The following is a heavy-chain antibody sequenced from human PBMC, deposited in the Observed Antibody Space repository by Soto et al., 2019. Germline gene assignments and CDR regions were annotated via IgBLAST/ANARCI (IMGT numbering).Heavy chain of an antibody. CDR1: GYTFTSYD. CDR3: ARAEAESGDYYYYMDV. D-gene: IGHD1-26*01. CDR2: MNPNSGNT. V-gene: IGHV1-8*01. Sequence: QVQLVQSGAEVKKPGASVKVSCKASGYTFTSYDINWVRQATGQGLEWMGWMNPNSGNTGYAQKFQGRVTMTRNTSISTAYRELSSLRSEDTAVYYCARAEAESGDYYYYMDVWGKGTTVTVSS. J-gene: IGHJ6*03.